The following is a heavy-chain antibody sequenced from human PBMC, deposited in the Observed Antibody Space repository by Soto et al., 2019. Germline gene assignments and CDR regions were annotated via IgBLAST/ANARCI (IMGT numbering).Heavy chain of an antibody. V-gene: IGHV1-69*01. CDR2: IIPIFGTA. Sequence: QVQLVQSGAEVKKPGSSVKVSGKASGGTFSSYAISWVRQAPGQGLEWVGGIIPIFGTANYAQKFQDRVTITADESKSTAYMELSSLRSEDTAVYYCASGLVGATHYYCYYGMDVWGQGTTVTVSS. D-gene: IGHD1-26*01. J-gene: IGHJ6*02. CDR3: ASGLVGATHYYCYYGMDV. CDR1: GGTFSSYA.